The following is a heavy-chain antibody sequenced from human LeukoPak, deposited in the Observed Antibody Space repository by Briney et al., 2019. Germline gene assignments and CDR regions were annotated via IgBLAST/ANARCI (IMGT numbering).Heavy chain of an antibody. CDR1: GFTFIDYS. Sequence: GGSLRLSCAASGFTFIDYSMNWVRQAPGKGLEWISYVGISSGSTKYADSVKGRFTISGDSAKNSVFLQMNCLRVEDTAVYYCARDHRYAFDNWGQGTLVTVSS. CDR2: VGISSGST. V-gene: IGHV3-48*04. D-gene: IGHD5-12*01. CDR3: ARDHRYAFDN. J-gene: IGHJ4*02.